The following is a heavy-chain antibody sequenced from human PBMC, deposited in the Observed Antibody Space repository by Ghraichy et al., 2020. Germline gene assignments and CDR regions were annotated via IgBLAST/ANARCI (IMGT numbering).Heavy chain of an antibody. CDR2: IYYSGST. CDR1: GGSISSGGYY. Sequence: TLSLTCTVSGGSISSGGYYWSWIRQHPGKGLEWIGYIYYSGSTYYNPSLNSRVTISVDTSKNQFSLKLSSVTAADTAVYYCASSGYSSSWAPFDYWGQGTLVTVSS. J-gene: IGHJ4*02. V-gene: IGHV4-31*03. CDR3: ASSGYSSSWAPFDY. D-gene: IGHD6-13*01.